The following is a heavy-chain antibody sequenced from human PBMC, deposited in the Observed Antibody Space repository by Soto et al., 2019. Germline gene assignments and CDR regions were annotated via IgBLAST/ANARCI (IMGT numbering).Heavy chain of an antibody. CDR1: GGTFSSYA. CDR3: AREYNWNDVRYGMDV. CDR2: IIPMFGRA. J-gene: IGHJ6*02. V-gene: IGHV1-69*13. D-gene: IGHD1-20*01. Sequence: SVKVSCKASGGTFSSYAISWVRQAPGQGLGWMGGIIPMFGRANYAQKFQGRVTITADESTSTAYMELSSLRSEDTAVYFCAREYNWNDVRYGMDVWGQGTTVTVSS.